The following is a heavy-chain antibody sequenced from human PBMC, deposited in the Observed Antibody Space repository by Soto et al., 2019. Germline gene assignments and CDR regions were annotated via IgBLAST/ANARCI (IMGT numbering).Heavy chain of an antibody. CDR2: IIPIFGTA. D-gene: IGHD1-26*01. V-gene: IGHV1-69*06. J-gene: IGHJ4*02. CDR1: GGTFSTYS. CDR3: ASSSGNNYGVGTNYYFDY. Sequence: QVQLVQSGAEVKKPGSSVKVSCKTSGGTFSTYSIVGVRQAPGAGLEWMGGIIPIFGTANYAQKFQDRVTIPADKSTNTDFMELSSLKSEDKAMYYCASSSGNNYGVGTNYYFDYWGQGPLATVSS.